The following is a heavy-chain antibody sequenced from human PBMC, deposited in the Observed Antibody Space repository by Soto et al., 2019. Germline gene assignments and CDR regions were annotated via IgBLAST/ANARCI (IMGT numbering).Heavy chain of an antibody. D-gene: IGHD6-13*01. Sequence: SETLSLTCTVSGGSISSGDYYWSWIRQPPGKGLEWIGYIYYSGSTYYNPSLKSRVTISVDTSKNQFSLKMSSVTAADTAVYYCARASSSWHEFDYWGQGTLVTVSS. J-gene: IGHJ4*02. V-gene: IGHV4-30-4*01. CDR2: IYYSGST. CDR3: ARASSSWHEFDY. CDR1: GGSISSGDYY.